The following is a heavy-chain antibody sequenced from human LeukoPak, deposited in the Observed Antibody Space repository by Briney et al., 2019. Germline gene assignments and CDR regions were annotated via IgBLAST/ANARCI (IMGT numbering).Heavy chain of an antibody. CDR3: ARGKRWLHIPYYFDY. V-gene: IGHV4-34*01. J-gene: IGHJ4*02. D-gene: IGHD5-24*01. Sequence: PSETLSPTCAVYGGSFSGYYWSWIRQPPGKGLEWIGEINHSGSTNYNPSLKSRVTTSVDTSKNQFSLKLSSVTAADTAVYYCARGKRWLHIPYYFDYWGQGTLVTVSS. CDR1: GGSFSGYY. CDR2: INHSGST.